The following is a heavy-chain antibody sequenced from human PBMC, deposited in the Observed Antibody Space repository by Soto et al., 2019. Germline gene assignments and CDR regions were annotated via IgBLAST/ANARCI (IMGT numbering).Heavy chain of an antibody. V-gene: IGHV3-30*18. CDR3: AKDQASGQGSFDS. CDR1: GFTFNIYV. CDR2: ISYDGSNQ. J-gene: IGHJ4*02. Sequence: PGGSLRLSCAASGFTFNIYVMHWVRQAPDKGLEWVALISYDGSNQYYADSVKGRFTISRDNSKNTLFLQMNSLRADDTAVYYCAKDQASGQGSFDSWGQGPMITV.